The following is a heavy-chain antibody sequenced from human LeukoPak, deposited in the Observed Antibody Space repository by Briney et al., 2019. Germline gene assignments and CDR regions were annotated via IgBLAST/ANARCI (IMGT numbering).Heavy chain of an antibody. D-gene: IGHD3-22*01. CDR1: GHTLATYA. J-gene: IGHJ4*02. CDR2: ISAYKGKT. V-gene: IGHV1-18*01. Sequence: ASVKLSCKTSGHTLATYAVSWVRQARGQALEWMIWISAYKGKTNSTKKGTGRVTMSPDTSTDTVYMSLRSLRSDVTGVYYCVSYYCDSRGFSDGDLAGNHYWGQGSLVTVSS. CDR3: VSYYCDSRGFSDGDLAGNHY.